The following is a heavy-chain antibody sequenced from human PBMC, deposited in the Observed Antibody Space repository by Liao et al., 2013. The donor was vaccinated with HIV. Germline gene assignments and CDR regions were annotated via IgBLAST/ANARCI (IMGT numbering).Heavy chain of an antibody. CDR1: GGSISSYY. CDR2: IYTSGST. CDR3: ARDKEHVDDFWSGYPYYYYYMDV. Sequence: QVQLQESGPGLVKPSETLSLTCTVSGGSISSYYWSWIRQPAGKGLEWIGRIYTSGSTNYNPSLKSRVTMSVDTSKNQFSLKLTSVTAADTAVYYCARDKEHVDDFWSGYPYYYYYMDVWGKGTTVTVSS. V-gene: IGHV4-4*07. D-gene: IGHD3-3*01. J-gene: IGHJ6*03.